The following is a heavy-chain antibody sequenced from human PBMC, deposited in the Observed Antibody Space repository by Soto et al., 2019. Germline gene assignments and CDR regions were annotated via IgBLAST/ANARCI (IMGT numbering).Heavy chain of an antibody. Sequence: GGSLRLSCAASGFTFASYALSWVRQAPGTGLEWVSGISGSGGNTYNADSVKGRFTISRDNSKNTLYLDMISLRAEDTAVYYCAKGLSIAAAGTFDYWGQGTLVTVSS. CDR3: AKGLSIAAAGTFDY. J-gene: IGHJ4*02. CDR2: ISGSGGNT. CDR1: GFTFASYA. D-gene: IGHD6-13*01. V-gene: IGHV3-23*01.